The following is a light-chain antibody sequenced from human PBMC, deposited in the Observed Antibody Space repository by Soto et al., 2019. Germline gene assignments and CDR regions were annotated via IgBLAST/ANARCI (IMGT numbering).Light chain of an antibody. CDR2: GAS. CDR3: QQTYSIPYT. J-gene: IGKJ2*01. Sequence: DIQMTQSPSSLSASVGDRVTITCRASQSIISYLNWYQQKPGKAPNLLIYGASSLQSGVPSRFSGSGSGTDFTLTISSLQPEDVATFYCQQTYSIPYTFGQGTKLEIK. V-gene: IGKV1-39*01. CDR1: QSIISY.